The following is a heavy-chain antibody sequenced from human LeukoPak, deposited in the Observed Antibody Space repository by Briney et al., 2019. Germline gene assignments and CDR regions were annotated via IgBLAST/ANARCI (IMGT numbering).Heavy chain of an antibody. CDR2: ITGSGGST. J-gene: IGHJ4*02. Sequence: TGGSLRLSCAASGFTFSSYAMSWVRQAPGKGLEWVSGITGSGGSTDYADSVKGRITIFRDSSKNTLYLQMNSLRAEDTAVYYCAEDGHYGSGSYAGYWGQGTLVTVSS. CDR1: GFTFSSYA. CDR3: AEDGHYGSGSYAGY. D-gene: IGHD3-10*01. V-gene: IGHV3-23*01.